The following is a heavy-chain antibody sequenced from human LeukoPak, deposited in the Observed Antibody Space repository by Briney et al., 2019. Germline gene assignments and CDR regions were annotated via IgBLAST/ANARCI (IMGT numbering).Heavy chain of an antibody. CDR1: GFIFSTYD. Sequence: GGSLRLSCAASGFIFSTYDMNWVRQAPGKGLEWVSLITTGSHYIYYADSVKGRFTISRDNAKSSLFLQMNSLRAEDTAVYYCAAMRACSSTTCNPFDKWGQGTLVTISS. V-gene: IGHV3-21*01. D-gene: IGHD2-2*01. CDR2: ITTGSHYI. J-gene: IGHJ4*02. CDR3: AAMRACSSTTCNPFDK.